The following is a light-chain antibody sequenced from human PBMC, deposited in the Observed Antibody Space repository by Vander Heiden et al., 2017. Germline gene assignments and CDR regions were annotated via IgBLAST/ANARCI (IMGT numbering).Light chain of an antibody. V-gene: IGLV3-21*02. CDR2: DDS. CDR3: QVWDSSNGHRGV. CDR1: NLGSKS. Sequence: SYVLTQSPSVSVAPGQAATISCAGDNLGSKSVHWYQKKAGQAPLLVVHDDSARPSGIPERFSGSNSGKTATLTINRVEAGDEADYYCQVWDSSNGHRGVFGGGTKLTVL. J-gene: IGLJ3*02.